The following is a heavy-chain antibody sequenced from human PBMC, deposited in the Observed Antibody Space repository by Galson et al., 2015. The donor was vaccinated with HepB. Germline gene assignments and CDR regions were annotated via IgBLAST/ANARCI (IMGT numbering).Heavy chain of an antibody. Sequence: SLRLSCAASGFTFSRYWMHWVRQAPGKGLVWVSRINGDGSDTNYADSVKGRITISRDNAKNTLYLQMNSLRPEDTAMYYCARDTAYGMDVWGQGTTVTVSS. CDR1: GFTFSRYW. V-gene: IGHV3-74*01. CDR2: INGDGSDT. CDR3: ARDTAYGMDV. J-gene: IGHJ6*02.